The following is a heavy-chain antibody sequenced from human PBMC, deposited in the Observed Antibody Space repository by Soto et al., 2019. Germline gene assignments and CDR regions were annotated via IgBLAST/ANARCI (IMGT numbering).Heavy chain of an antibody. V-gene: IGHV1-8*01. CDR1: GYTFTSYD. CDR2: MNPNSGNT. J-gene: IGHJ6*02. Sequence: ASVKVSCKASGYTFTSYDINWVRQATGQGLEWMGWMNPNSGNTGYAQKFQGRVTMTRNTSISTAYMELSSLRSEDTAVYYCARVYGSGSYYIRDPCGMDVWGQGTTVTVSS. CDR3: ARVYGSGSYYIRDPCGMDV. D-gene: IGHD3-10*01.